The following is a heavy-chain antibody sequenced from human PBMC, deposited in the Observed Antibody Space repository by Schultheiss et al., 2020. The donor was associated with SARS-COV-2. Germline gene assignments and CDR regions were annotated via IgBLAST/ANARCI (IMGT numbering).Heavy chain of an antibody. V-gene: IGHV3-23*01. CDR3: AKDPAGGRERYYFDY. D-gene: IGHD3-16*01. CDR2: ISGSGGST. Sequence: GGSLRLSCAASGFTFSSYAMSWVRQAPGKGLEWVSAISGSGGSTYYADSVKGRFTISRDNSKNTLYLQMNSLRAEDTAVYYCAKDPAGGRERYYFDYWGQGTLVTVSS. CDR1: GFTFSSYA. J-gene: IGHJ4*02.